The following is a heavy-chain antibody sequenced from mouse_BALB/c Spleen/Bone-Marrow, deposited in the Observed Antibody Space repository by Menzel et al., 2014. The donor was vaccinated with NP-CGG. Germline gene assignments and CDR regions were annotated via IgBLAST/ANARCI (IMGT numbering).Heavy chain of an antibody. CDR2: ISNYYGDA. Sequence: VKLMESGAELERPGVSVKISCKGSGYTFTDYAMHWVKQSHAKSLEWIGLISNYYGDASYNQKFKGKATMTVDKSSSTAYMELARLTSEDSAIYYCARSGKVRNAMDYWGQGTSVTVS. D-gene: IGHD2-14*01. V-gene: IGHV1S137*01. CDR1: GYTFTDYA. CDR3: ARSGKVRNAMDY. J-gene: IGHJ4*01.